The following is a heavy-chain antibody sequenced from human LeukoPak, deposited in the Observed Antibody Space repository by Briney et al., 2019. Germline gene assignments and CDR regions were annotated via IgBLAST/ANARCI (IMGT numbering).Heavy chain of an antibody. CDR1: GFTFSSYG. J-gene: IGHJ4*02. D-gene: IGHD6-13*01. Sequence: PGGSLRLSCAASGFTFSSYGMHWVRQAPGKGLEWVAVISYDGSNKYYADSVKGRFTISRDNSKNTLYLQMNSLRAEDTAVYYCAKGGALAAAGTPYGYWGQGTLVTVSS. CDR2: ISYDGSNK. CDR3: AKGGALAAAGTPYGY. V-gene: IGHV3-30*18.